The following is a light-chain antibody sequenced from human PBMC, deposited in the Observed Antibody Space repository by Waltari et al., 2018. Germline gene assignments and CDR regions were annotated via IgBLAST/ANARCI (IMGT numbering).Light chain of an antibody. CDR3: SSYTSRTTFVV. CDR2: EVN. CDR1: SSDVGTYNR. Sequence: QSALTQPPSVSGSPGQSVTISCTGTSSDVGTYNRVSWYQQTPGRAPQLIIYEVNNRPSGVPDRFSGSKSGNTASLTISGLQAEDDADYYCSSYTSRTTFVVFGGGTKLTVL. J-gene: IGLJ2*01. V-gene: IGLV2-18*02.